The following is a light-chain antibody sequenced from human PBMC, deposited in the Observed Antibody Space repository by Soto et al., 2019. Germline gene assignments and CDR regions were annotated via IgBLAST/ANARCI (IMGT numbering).Light chain of an antibody. J-gene: IGKJ5*01. CDR1: QSISTY. Sequence: DIQMTQSPSSLSASVGNRVTITCRASQSISTYLNWYQKKPGKAPNLLIYDASRLQSGVPSRFSGSGGGTDFTLSISSVQPEDFATYFCQQSYMDPITFGKGTQLDI. CDR2: DAS. CDR3: QQSYMDPIT. V-gene: IGKV1-39*01.